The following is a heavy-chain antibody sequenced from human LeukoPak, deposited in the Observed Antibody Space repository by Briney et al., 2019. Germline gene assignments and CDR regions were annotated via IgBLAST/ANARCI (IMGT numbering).Heavy chain of an antibody. CDR1: GYTFTSYD. V-gene: IGHV1-8*01. J-gene: IGHJ6*02. CDR3: AREQDYDFWSGYAASNYYYYGMDV. Sequence: ASVKVSCKASGYTFTSYDINWVRQATGQGLEWMGWMNPNSGNTGYAQKFQGRVTMTRNTSISTAYVELSSLRSEDTAVYYCAREQDYDFWSGYAASNYYYYGMDVWGQGTTVTVSS. D-gene: IGHD3-3*01. CDR2: MNPNSGNT.